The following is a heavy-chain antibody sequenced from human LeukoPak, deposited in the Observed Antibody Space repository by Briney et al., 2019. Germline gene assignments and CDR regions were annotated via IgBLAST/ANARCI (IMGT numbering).Heavy chain of an antibody. CDR3: AKEKSGYYGSGSYWFDS. Sequence: GGSLRPSCVGSGFTFSNYAISSVRQAPGRGLEWVSAISGSGTSTYYADFVKGRFTISRDNSKSTVYLQMTRLRAEDTAIYYCAKEKSGYYGSGSYWFDSWGQGTLVTVSS. CDR1: GFTFSNYA. V-gene: IGHV3-23*01. J-gene: IGHJ5*01. CDR2: ISGSGTST. D-gene: IGHD3-10*01.